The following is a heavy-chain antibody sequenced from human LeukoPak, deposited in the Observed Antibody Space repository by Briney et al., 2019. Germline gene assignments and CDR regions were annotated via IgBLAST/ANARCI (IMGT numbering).Heavy chain of an antibody. CDR3: ASTETVIFDY. Sequence: SETLSLTCTVSGGSISSSSYYWGWIRQPPGKGLEWIGSIYYSGSTYYNPSLKSRVTISVDTSKNQFSLKLSSVTAADTAVYYCASTETVIFDYWGQGTLVTVSS. CDR1: GGSISSSSYY. CDR2: IYYSGST. J-gene: IGHJ4*02. D-gene: IGHD2-21*01. V-gene: IGHV4-39*01.